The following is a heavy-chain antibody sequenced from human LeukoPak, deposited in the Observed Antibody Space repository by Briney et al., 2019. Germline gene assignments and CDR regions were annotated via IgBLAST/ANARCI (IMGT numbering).Heavy chain of an antibody. V-gene: IGHV3-66*01. Sequence: GGSLRLSCAASGFTVSSNYMSWVRQAPGKGLEWVSVIYAGGTTYYADSVKGRFTISRDISKNTLYLQMNSLRAEDTALYYCAKEAYSYGYFDSWGLGTLVTVSS. CDR3: AKEAYSYGYFDS. CDR1: GFTVSSNY. J-gene: IGHJ4*02. CDR2: IYAGGTT. D-gene: IGHD5-18*01.